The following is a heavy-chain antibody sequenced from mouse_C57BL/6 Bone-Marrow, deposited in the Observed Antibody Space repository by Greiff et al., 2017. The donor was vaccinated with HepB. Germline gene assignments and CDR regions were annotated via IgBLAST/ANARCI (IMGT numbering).Heavy chain of an antibody. Sequence: LVESGAELVKPGASVKLSCTASGFNIKDYYMHWVKQRTEQGLEWIGRIDPEDGETKYAPKFQGKATITADTSSNKAYLQLSSLTSEDTAVYYCARAPIYYYGSWYFDVWGTGTTVTVSS. J-gene: IGHJ1*03. CDR3: ARAPIYYYGSWYFDV. CDR2: IDPEDGET. CDR1: GFNIKDYY. D-gene: IGHD1-1*01. V-gene: IGHV14-2*01.